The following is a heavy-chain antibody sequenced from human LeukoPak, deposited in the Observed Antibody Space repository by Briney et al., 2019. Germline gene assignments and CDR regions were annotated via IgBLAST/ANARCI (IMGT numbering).Heavy chain of an antibody. V-gene: IGHV4-59*01. CDR1: GGSISSYY. CDR3: ARDLGITGSYGNYHFDY. Sequence: PSETLSLTCTVSGGSISSYYWSWIRQPPGKGLEWIGYIYYSGSTNYNPSLKSRVTISVDTSKNQFSLKLSSVTAADTAVYYCARDLGITGSYGNYHFDYWGQGTLVTVSP. J-gene: IGHJ4*02. D-gene: IGHD1-20*01. CDR2: IYYSGST.